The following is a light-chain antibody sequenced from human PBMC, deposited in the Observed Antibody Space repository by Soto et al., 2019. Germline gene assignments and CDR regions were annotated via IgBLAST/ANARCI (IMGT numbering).Light chain of an antibody. CDR1: SSDVGAYKY. Sequence: QSALTQPPSASGSPGQSVTISCTGNSSDVGAYKYVSWYQQYPGKAPKLMIYEVTKRPSGVPDRFSGSKSGNTASLTVSGFQAEDEADYYCTSYVGNDIWVFGGGTKVTVL. CDR3: TSYVGNDIWV. J-gene: IGLJ3*02. V-gene: IGLV2-8*01. CDR2: EVT.